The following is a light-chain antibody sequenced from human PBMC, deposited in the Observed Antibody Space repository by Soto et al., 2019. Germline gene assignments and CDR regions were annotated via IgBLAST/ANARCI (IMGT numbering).Light chain of an antibody. J-gene: IGKJ3*01. Sequence: QMNQSPAALSAYIGDRVAITCRASQSISSWLAWYQQKPGKAPKLLICDASSLESGVPSRFSGSGSGTEFTLTISSLQPDDFATYYCQQYNSYSPTPFGHGANVAIK. CDR1: QSISSW. CDR3: QQYNSYSPTP. V-gene: IGKV1-5*01. CDR2: DAS.